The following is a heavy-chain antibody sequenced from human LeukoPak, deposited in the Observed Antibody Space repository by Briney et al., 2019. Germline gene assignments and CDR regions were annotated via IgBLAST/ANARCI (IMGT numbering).Heavy chain of an antibody. D-gene: IGHD3-22*01. Sequence: SVKVSCKTSGYTFRNYGIIRVGQIPGQGLEWMGWISPYNGNTNYAQKLQGRGTMITDTSTNTAYLEVKSLRCEDTGGDYFCRDFDSSGPQKTFLDHWGQGTLVTVSS. J-gene: IGHJ4*02. CDR3: CRDFDSSGPQKTFLDH. CDR1: GYTFRNYG. CDR2: ISPYNGNT. V-gene: IGHV1-18*01.